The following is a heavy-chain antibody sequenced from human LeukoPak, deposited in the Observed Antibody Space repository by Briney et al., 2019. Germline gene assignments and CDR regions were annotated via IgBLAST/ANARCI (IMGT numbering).Heavy chain of an antibody. V-gene: IGHV3-30*02. CDR1: GFTSSSFC. CDR3: ARNLYYDSTGYHTFDY. D-gene: IGHD3-22*01. CDR2: IRFDGSYK. Sequence: PGRPLRPSCAASGFTSSSFCVHWVRQAPGKGLEWVAFIRFDGSYKDYADSVKGRFTISRDNSKNTLFLQMSSLRAEDTAVYYCARNLYYDSTGYHTFDYWGQGTLVTVSS. J-gene: IGHJ4*02.